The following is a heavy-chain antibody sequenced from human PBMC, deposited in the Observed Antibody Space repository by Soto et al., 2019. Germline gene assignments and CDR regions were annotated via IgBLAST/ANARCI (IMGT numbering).Heavy chain of an antibody. J-gene: IGHJ3*02. Sequence: GGSLRLSCAASGFDFSSSWMSWVRLAPGKGLEWVANIKDESEKYVVDSVKGRFTISRDNAKNSLYLQMNSLRAEDTAVYSCATWHLQEHAYDIWGQGTMVTVSS. D-gene: IGHD1-1*01. V-gene: IGHV3-7*03. CDR3: ATWHLQEHAYDI. CDR1: GFDFSSSW. CDR2: IKDESEK.